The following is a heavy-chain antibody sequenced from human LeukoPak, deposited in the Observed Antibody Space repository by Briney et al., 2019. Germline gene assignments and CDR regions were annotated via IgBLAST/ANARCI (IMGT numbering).Heavy chain of an antibody. J-gene: IGHJ5*02. CDR3: ARQFVSASGTYMNVSDP. D-gene: IGHD3-10*01. CDR2: IYSSGTT. Sequence: PSETLSLTCTVSGGSISSYYWSWIRQPPGKGLEWIGHIYSSGTTNYNPSLKSRVTISVDTSKKQFSLKLSSVTAADTAVYYCARQFVSASGTYMNVSDPWGQGTLVTVSS. V-gene: IGHV4-59*08. CDR1: GGSISSYY.